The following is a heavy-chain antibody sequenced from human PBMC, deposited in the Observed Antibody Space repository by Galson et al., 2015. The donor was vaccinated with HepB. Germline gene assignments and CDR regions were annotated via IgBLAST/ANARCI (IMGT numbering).Heavy chain of an antibody. CDR2: INPHSGGT. CDR1: GYTFTGYY. V-gene: IGHV1-2*02. D-gene: IGHD6-6*01. Sequence: VKVSCKASGYTFTGYYMHWVRQAPGQGLEWMGWINPHSGGTNYAHRFQGRVTMTRDTSISTAYMALNRLRSDDSAVYYCARDIGYSSSFLGPWGQGTLVTVSS. CDR3: ARDIGYSSSFLGP. J-gene: IGHJ5*02.